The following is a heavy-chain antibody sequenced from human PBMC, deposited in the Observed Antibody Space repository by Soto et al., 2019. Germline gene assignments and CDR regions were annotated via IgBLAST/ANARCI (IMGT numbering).Heavy chain of an antibody. V-gene: IGHV4-30-4*01. CDR3: ARAQGSGFLVS. J-gene: IGHJ4*02. D-gene: IGHD3-10*01. Sequence: LSETLSLTCTVSGGSISSGDYYWSWIRQPPGKGLEWIGYIYYSGSTYYNPSLKSRVTISVDTSKNQFSLKLSSVTAADTAVYYCARAQGSGFLVSWGQGTLVTVS. CDR1: GGSISSGDYY. CDR2: IYYSGST.